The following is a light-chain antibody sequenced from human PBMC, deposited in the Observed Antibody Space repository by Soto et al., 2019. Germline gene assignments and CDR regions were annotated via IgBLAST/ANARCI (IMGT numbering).Light chain of an antibody. CDR2: DAS. Sequence: DIQLTQSPSSLSASVGETVTVTCQASQDISVYLNWYQEKPGKAPTLLIYDASNLKTGVPSRFSGLGSGTHFTLTISNLLPEDIATYFCQHYDDVLVTFGGGTKVEI. CDR3: QHYDDVLVT. V-gene: IGKV1-33*01. CDR1: QDISVY. J-gene: IGKJ4*01.